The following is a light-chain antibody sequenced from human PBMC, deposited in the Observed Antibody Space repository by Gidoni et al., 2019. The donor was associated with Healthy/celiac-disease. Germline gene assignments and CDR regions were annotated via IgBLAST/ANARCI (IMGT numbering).Light chain of an antibody. CDR3: QHYNNWPPWT. CDR2: GAS. CDR1: QSVRSN. J-gene: IGKJ1*01. Sequence: ELVMTQSPATLSVSPGERATLSCRARQSVRSNLAWYQQKPGQAPRLLIYGASTRATGVPARFSGSGSVTDFTLTISSLQSEDFAVYYCQHYNNWPPWTFGQGTKVEIK. V-gene: IGKV3-15*01.